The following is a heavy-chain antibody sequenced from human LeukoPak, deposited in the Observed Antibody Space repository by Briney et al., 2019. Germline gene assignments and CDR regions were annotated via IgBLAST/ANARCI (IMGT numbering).Heavy chain of an antibody. Sequence: GASLRLSCAASGFTFSSYAMSWVRQAPGKGLEWVSAISGSGGSTYYADSVKGRFTISRDNSKNTLYLQMNSLRAEDTAVYYCAKELVTGYYYYYGMDVWGQGTTVTVSS. CDR2: ISGSGGST. CDR1: GFTFSSYA. J-gene: IGHJ6*02. V-gene: IGHV3-23*01. D-gene: IGHD1-14*01. CDR3: AKELVTGYYYYYGMDV.